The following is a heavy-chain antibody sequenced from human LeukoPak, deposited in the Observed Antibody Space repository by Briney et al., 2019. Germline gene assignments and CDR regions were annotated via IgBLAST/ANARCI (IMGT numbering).Heavy chain of an antibody. J-gene: IGHJ4*02. Sequence: PXETLSLTCTVSGGSISSSNYYWGWIRQPPGKGLEWSVSIYYSRSTYYNPSLKSRITISLDTSKTQFSLKLTSVTPADTAVYYCARQSASDYYDSSDSFDYWGQGTLVTXSS. V-gene: IGHV4-39*01. D-gene: IGHD3-22*01. CDR2: IYYSRST. CDR1: GGSISSSNYY. CDR3: ARQSASDYYDSSDSFDY.